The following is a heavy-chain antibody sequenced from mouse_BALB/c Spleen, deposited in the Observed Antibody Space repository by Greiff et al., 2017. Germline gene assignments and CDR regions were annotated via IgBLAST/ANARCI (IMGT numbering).Heavy chain of an antibody. Sequence: QVQLKQSGAELVRPGTSVKISCKASGYAFTNYWLGWVKQRPGHGLEWIGDIYPGSGNTYYNEKFKGKATLTADKSSSTAYMQLSSLTSEDSAVYFWAGPSTAPYAMDYWGQGTSVTVSS. D-gene: IGHD1-2*01. V-gene: IGHV1-63*01. CDR3: AGPSTAPYAMDY. J-gene: IGHJ4*01. CDR1: GYAFTNYW. CDR2: IYPGSGNT.